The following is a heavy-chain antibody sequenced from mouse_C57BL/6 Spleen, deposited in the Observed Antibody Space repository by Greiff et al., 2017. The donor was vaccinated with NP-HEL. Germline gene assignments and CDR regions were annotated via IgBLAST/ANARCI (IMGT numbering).Heavy chain of an antibody. CDR3: ARGNYGNPMDYAMDY. CDR2: IHPNSGST. V-gene: IGHV1-64*01. D-gene: IGHD2-1*01. J-gene: IGHJ4*01. Sequence: QVQLQQPGAELVKPGASVKLSCKASGYTFTSYWMHWVKQRPGQGLEWIGMIHPNSGSTNYNEKFKSKATLTVDKSSSTAYMQLSSLTSEDSAVYYCARGNYGNPMDYAMDYWGQGTSVTVSS. CDR1: GYTFTSYW.